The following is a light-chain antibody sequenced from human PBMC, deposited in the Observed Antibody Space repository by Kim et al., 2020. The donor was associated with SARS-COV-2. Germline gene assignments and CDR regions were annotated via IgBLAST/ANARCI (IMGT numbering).Light chain of an antibody. V-gene: IGLV3-1*01. CDR1: KLGDKY. CDR2: QDS. Sequence: SYELTQPPSVSVSPGQTASITCSGDKLGDKYACWYQQKPGQSPVLVIYQDSKRPSGIPERFSGSNSGNTATLTISGTQAMDEADYYCHAWDSSIHWVFGGGTQLTVL. J-gene: IGLJ3*02. CDR3: HAWDSSIHWV.